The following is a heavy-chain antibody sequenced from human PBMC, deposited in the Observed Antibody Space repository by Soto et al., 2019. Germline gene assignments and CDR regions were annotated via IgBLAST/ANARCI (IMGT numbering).Heavy chain of an antibody. CDR1: GFTFSSDA. V-gene: IGHV3-23*01. D-gene: IGHD6-13*01. CDR3: AKDQGSSWYEIDY. Sequence: EVQLLESGGGLVQPGGSLRLSCAASGFTFSSDAVTWVRQAPGKGLEWVSTISGSGGSTYYADSVKGRFTISRDNSKNTLYLQMNSLRAEDTAVYYCAKDQGSSWYEIDYWGQGTLVTVSS. CDR2: ISGSGGST. J-gene: IGHJ4*02.